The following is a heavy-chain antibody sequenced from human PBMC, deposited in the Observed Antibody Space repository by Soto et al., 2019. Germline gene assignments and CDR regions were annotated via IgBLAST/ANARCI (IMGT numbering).Heavy chain of an antibody. CDR1: GFTVSSNY. Sequence: GGSLRLSCAASGFTVSSNYMSWVRQAPGKGLEWVSVIYSGGSTYYADSVKGRFTISRDNSKNTLYLQMNSLRAEDTAVYYCAGTTTTNYYDSSGADAFDIWGQGTMVTVSS. CDR3: AGTTTTNYYDSSGADAFDI. CDR2: IYSGGST. V-gene: IGHV3-53*01. J-gene: IGHJ3*02. D-gene: IGHD3-22*01.